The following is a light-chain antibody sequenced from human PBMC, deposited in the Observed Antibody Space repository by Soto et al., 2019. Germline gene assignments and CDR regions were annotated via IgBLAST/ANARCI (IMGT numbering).Light chain of an antibody. CDR2: GAS. CDR1: QSIRSNY. V-gene: IGKV3-20*01. CDR3: QQYGSSPWT. J-gene: IGKJ1*01. Sequence: ETVLTPSPGTLSLSPGERATLSCRASQSIRSNYLAWYRQTPGQAPRLLIYGASNRATGIPDRFSGSGSGTDFTLIISRLEPEDVALDYCQQYGSSPWTFGQGTKVEIK.